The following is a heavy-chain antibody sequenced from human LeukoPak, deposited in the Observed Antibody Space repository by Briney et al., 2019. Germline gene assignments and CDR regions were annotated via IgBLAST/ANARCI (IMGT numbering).Heavy chain of an antibody. D-gene: IGHD3-10*01. CDR3: ATGGLTMVRGVIPPGAYYMDV. J-gene: IGHJ6*03. CDR1: GYTFTSYG. Sequence: GAPVKVSCKASGYTFTSYGISWVRQAPGQGLEWMGWISAYNGNTNYAQKLQGRVTMTTDTSTSTAYMELRSLRSDDTAVYYCATGGLTMVRGVIPPGAYYMDVWGKGTTVTVSS. CDR2: ISAYNGNT. V-gene: IGHV1-18*01.